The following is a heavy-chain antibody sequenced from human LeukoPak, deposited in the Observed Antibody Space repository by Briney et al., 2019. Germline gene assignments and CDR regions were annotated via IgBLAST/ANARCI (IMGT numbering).Heavy chain of an antibody. Sequence: GGSLRLSCAASGFTFSSYAMSWVRQAPGKGLEWVSAISGSGGSTYYADSVKGRFTISRDNSKNTLYLQMNSLRAEDTAVYYCAKEAVYCSGGSCLYFDYWGQGTLVTVSS. CDR2: ISGSGGST. CDR1: GFTFSSYA. J-gene: IGHJ4*02. CDR3: AKEAVYCSGGSCLYFDY. D-gene: IGHD2-15*01. V-gene: IGHV3-23*01.